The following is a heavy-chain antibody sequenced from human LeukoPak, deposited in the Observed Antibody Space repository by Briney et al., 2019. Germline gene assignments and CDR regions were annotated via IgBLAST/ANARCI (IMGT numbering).Heavy chain of an antibody. D-gene: IGHD3-10*01. CDR2: ICSTGST. CDR1: GGSISSGSYY. Sequence: RTSQTLSLTCIVSGGSISSGSYYWSWIRQPAGKGLEWIGRICSTGSTSYNPSLKSRVTISVDTSKNQFSLKLSSMTAADTAVYYCAGIGWYFDLWGRGTLVTVSS. J-gene: IGHJ2*01. CDR3: AGIGWYFDL. V-gene: IGHV4-61*02.